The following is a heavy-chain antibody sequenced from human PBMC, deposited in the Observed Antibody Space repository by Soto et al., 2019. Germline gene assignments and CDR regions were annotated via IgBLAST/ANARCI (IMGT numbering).Heavy chain of an antibody. V-gene: IGHV1-69*13. D-gene: IGHD3-22*01. J-gene: IGHJ4*02. CDR3: ARRPPMTYYFDY. Sequence: SVKVSCKASGGTFSSYAISWVRQAPGQGLEWMGGIIPIFGTANYAQKFQGRVTITADESTSTAYMELSSLRSEDTAVYYCARRPPMTYYFDYWGQGTLVTVSS. CDR2: IIPIFGTA. CDR1: GGTFSSYA.